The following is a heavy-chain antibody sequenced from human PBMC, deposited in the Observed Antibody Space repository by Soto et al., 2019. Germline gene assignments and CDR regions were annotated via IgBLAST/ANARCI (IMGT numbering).Heavy chain of an antibody. Sequence: VSLRLSCAASGFNFSTYTMNWVRQAAGKGLEWVSSISSSDRYIYYADSVKGRFTISRDDAKNSLYLQMNSLRAEDTAVYYCARDRCSGGSCYRTYAFDISGQGTLVTVSS. D-gene: IGHD2-15*01. CDR2: ISSSDRYI. CDR3: ARDRCSGGSCYRTYAFDI. CDR1: GFNFSTYT. J-gene: IGHJ3*02. V-gene: IGHV3-21*06.